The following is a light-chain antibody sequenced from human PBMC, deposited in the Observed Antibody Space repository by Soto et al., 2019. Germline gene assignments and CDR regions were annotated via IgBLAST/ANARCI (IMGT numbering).Light chain of an antibody. CDR2: AAS. J-gene: IGKJ4*01. CDR1: QSISTY. V-gene: IGKV1-39*01. Sequence: DIPMTQSPSSLSASVGDRVTITCRASQSISTYLNWYHQKPGKAPKFLIYAASSLQSGVPSRFSGSGSGTDFTLTISSLQPEDFATYYCQQSYSTPRLTFGGGTKVEIK. CDR3: QQSYSTPRLT.